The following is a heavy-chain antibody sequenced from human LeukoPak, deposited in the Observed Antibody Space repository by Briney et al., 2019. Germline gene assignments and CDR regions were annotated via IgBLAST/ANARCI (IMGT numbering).Heavy chain of an antibody. CDR3: AKDRCSNGIGCYYYYMDV. CDR2: ISGSGSYI. Sequence: PGGSPRLSCAASGFTFSDYSMNWVRQTPRKGLEWVSCISGSGSYIYYADSVKGRFSISRDSSKNILYLQMNSLRAEDTAVYCCAKDRCSNGIGCYYYYMDVWGKGTTVTISS. J-gene: IGHJ6*03. CDR1: GFTFSDYS. V-gene: IGHV3-21*01. D-gene: IGHD2-8*01.